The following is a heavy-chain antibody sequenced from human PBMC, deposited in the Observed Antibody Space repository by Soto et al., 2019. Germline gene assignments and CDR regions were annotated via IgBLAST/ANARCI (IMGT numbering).Heavy chain of an antibody. D-gene: IGHD2-8*01. V-gene: IGHV4-39*01. CDR1: GGSISSSGFS. J-gene: IGHJ5*02. CDR2: AYYIGNT. CDR3: TKVSSGWFDP. Sequence: PSETLSLTCTVSGGSISSSGFSRGWVRQPPGKVLEWIGCAYYIGNTYYNPSLKSRVTISVDTSGNQFSLRLNSVTSADTAVYYCTKVSSGWFDPWGQGTLVTVSS.